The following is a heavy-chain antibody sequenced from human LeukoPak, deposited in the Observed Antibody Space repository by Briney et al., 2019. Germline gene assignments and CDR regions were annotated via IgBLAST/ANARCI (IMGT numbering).Heavy chain of an antibody. D-gene: IGHD3/OR15-3a*01. CDR1: GYSFTRYW. J-gene: IGHJ3*01. CDR2: IDPVDSST. V-gene: IGHV5-51*01. Sequence: GESLQISCKGSGYSFTRYWIGWVRQMPGKGLEWMGIIDPVDSSTRYSPSFQGQVTISADKSISTAYVQWSSLKASDTAMYYCARSWTGDTFDFWGQGTLVIVSS. CDR3: ARSWTGDTFDF.